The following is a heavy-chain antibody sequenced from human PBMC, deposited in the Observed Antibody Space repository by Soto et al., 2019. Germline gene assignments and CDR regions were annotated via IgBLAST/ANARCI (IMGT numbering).Heavy chain of an antibody. CDR1: GFMFSAYA. Sequence: PGGSLRLSCAASGFMFSAYAMLWVRQAPGKGLEWLSYISPGSRYPAYADSVKGRFTISRDNAKRSLYLQMRSLTAEDTAIYYCVRGGGGGLFDPWGQGTMVTVSS. V-gene: IGHV3-11*06. J-gene: IGHJ5*02. CDR2: ISPGSRYP. D-gene: IGHD2-15*01. CDR3: VRGGGGGLFDP.